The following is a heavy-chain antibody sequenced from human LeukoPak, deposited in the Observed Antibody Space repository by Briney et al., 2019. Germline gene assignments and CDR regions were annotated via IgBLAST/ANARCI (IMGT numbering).Heavy chain of an antibody. CDR3: AKGQWLYSGYDY. D-gene: IGHD5-12*01. J-gene: IGHJ4*02. Sequence: GGSLRLSCAASGFTFSSNAMSWVRQAPGKGLEWVSGIGGSGGRTYYADSVKGRFTISRDNSKNTLYLQMNSLRAEDTAVYYCAKGQWLYSGYDYWGQGTLVTVSS. CDR2: IGGSGGRT. V-gene: IGHV3-23*01. CDR1: GFTFSSNA.